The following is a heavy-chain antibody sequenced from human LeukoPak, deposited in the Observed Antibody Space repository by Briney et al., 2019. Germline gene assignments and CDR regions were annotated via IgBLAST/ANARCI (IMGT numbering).Heavy chain of an antibody. J-gene: IGHJ3*02. D-gene: IGHD2-2*01. V-gene: IGHV3-11*01. CDR1: GFTFSDYY. CDR3: ARDIIVQGTSWNVFDI. Sequence: PGGSLRLSCAASGFTFSDYYMSWIRQAPGKGLEWVSYISSSGSTIYYADSVKGRFTISRDNAKNSLYLQMNSLRAEDTAVYYCARDIIVQGTSWNVFDIWGQGTMVTVSS. CDR2: ISSSGSTI.